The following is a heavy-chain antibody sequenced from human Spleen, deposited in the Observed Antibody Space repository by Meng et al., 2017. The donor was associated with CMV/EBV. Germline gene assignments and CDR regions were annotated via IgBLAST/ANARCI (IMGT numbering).Heavy chain of an antibody. J-gene: IGHJ4*02. CDR1: GVSFSGYY. CDR2: INHSGST. Sequence: QWGAGLLKPSETLSLPCAAYGVSFSGYYWSWIRQPPGKGLEWIGEINHSGSTNYNPSLKSRVTISVDTSKNQFSLKLSSVTAADTAVYYCARGVGALRYWGQGTLVTVSS. V-gene: IGHV4-34*01. CDR3: ARGVGALRY. D-gene: IGHD3-3*01.